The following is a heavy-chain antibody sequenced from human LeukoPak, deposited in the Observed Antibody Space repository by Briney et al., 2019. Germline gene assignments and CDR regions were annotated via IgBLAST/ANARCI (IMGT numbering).Heavy chain of an antibody. CDR3: ATYYYDSSGYLGGPN. CDR2: ISSSGSTI. CDR1: GFTVSSNY. V-gene: IGHV3-11*04. J-gene: IGHJ4*02. D-gene: IGHD3-22*01. Sequence: GGSLRLSCAASGFTVSSNYMSWVRQAPGKGLEWVSYISSSGSTIYYADSVKGRFTISRDNAENSLYLQMNSLRAEDTAVYYCATYYYDSSGYLGGPNWGQGTLVTVSS.